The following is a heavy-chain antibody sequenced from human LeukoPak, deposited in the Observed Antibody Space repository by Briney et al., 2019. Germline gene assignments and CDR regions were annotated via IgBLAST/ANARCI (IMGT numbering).Heavy chain of an antibody. CDR3: ARLSPGYFDY. CDR1: GGSFSGYY. V-gene: IGHV4-59*08. D-gene: IGHD7-27*01. J-gene: IGHJ4*02. Sequence: SETLSLTCAVYGGSFSGYYWSWIRQPPGKGLEWIGYIYYSGSTNYNPSLKSRVTISVDTSKNQFSLKLSSVTAADTAVYYCARLSPGYFDYWGQGTPVTVSS. CDR2: IYYSGST.